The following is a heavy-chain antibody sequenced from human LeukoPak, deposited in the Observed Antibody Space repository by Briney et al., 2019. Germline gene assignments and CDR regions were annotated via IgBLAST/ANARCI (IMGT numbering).Heavy chain of an antibody. Sequence: PGGSLRLSCAASGFTFSNYAMHWVRQAPGKGLEWVSLISSGGTYEYYADSVEGRFTISRDNSKNTLYLRLNSLRAEDTAVYYCARDSAYYYDSGSSGPHYFDNWGQGTLVTVSS. D-gene: IGHD3-10*01. CDR2: ISSGGTYE. V-gene: IGHV3-30*01. CDR1: GFTFSNYA. CDR3: ARDSAYYYDSGSSGPHYFDN. J-gene: IGHJ4*02.